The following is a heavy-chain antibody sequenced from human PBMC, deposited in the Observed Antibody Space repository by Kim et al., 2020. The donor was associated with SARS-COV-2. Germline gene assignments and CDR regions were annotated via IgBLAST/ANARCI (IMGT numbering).Heavy chain of an antibody. Sequence: SETLSLTCAVYGGSFSGYYWSWIRQPPGKGLEWIGEINHSGSTNYNPSLKSRVTISVDTSKNQFSLKLSSVTAADTAVYYCARTRPPRYSGYGLYCSGGSCYYFDYWGQGTLVTVSS. J-gene: IGHJ4*02. CDR1: GGSFSGYY. CDR2: INHSGST. V-gene: IGHV4-34*01. D-gene: IGHD2-15*01. CDR3: ARTRPPRYSGYGLYCSGGSCYYFDY.